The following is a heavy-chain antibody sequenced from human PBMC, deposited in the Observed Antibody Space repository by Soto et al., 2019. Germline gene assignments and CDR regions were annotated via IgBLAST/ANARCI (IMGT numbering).Heavy chain of an antibody. CDR2: IYHSGST. J-gene: IGHJ6*02. CDR3: AGIRIAAAGGGVDV. Sequence: QLQLQESGSGLVKPSQTLSLTCGVSGGSINSGDYAWSWIRQPPGKGLEWMGYIYHSGSTYYNPSLKSRGTILIDRSKNQFSLKLSSVTAADTAVYYCAGIRIAAAGGGVDVWGQGTTVTVSS. V-gene: IGHV4-30-2*01. CDR1: GGSINSGDYA. D-gene: IGHD6-13*01.